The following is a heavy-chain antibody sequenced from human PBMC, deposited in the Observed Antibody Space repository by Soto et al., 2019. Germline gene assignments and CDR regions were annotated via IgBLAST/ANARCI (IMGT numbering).Heavy chain of an antibody. CDR2: IYYSGST. CDR1: GGSISSGDYY. Sequence: ASETLSLTCTVSGGSISSGDYYWSWIRQPPGKGLEWIGYIYYSGSTYYNPSLKSRVTISVDTSKNQFSLKLSSVTAADTAVYYCARDSTDGWFDPWGQGTLVTVSS. V-gene: IGHV4-30-4*01. J-gene: IGHJ5*02. CDR3: ARDSTDGWFDP.